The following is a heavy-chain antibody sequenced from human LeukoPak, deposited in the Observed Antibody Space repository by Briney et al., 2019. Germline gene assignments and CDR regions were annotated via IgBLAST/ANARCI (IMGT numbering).Heavy chain of an antibody. V-gene: IGHV4-59*08. D-gene: IGHD6-6*01. CDR2: IYYSGST. CDR3: ARAYSSSSMAFDI. CDR1: GGSISSYY. Sequence: SETLSLTCTVSGGSISSYYWSWIRQPPGKGLEWIGYIYYSGSTNCNPSLKSRVTISVDTSKNQFSLKLSSVTAADTAVYYCARAYSSSSMAFDIWGQGTMVTVSS. J-gene: IGHJ3*02.